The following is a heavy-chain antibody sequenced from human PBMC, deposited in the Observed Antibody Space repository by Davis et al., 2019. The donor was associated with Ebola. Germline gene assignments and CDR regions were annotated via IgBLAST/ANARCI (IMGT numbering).Heavy chain of an antibody. V-gene: IGHV1-58*01. J-gene: IGHJ6*03. CDR2: IVVGSGNT. CDR3: AADQLLDGRIDYYYMDV. CDR1: GFTFTSSA. D-gene: IGHD2-2*01. Sequence: SVKVSCKASGFTFTSSAVQWVRQARGQRLEWIGWIVVGSGNTNYAQKFQERVTITRDMSTSTAYMELSSLRSEDTAVYYCAADQLLDGRIDYYYMDVWGKGTTVTVSS.